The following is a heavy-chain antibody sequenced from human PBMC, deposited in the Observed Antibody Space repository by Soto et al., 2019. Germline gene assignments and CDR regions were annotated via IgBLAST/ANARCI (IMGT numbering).Heavy chain of an antibody. CDR2: IYYSGST. V-gene: IGHV4-30-4*01. CDR1: GGSISSGDYY. CDR3: AGGYDDVWGSYRPPSFDY. J-gene: IGHJ4*02. D-gene: IGHD3-16*02. Sequence: QVQLQESGPGLVKPSQTLSLTCTVSGGSISSGDYYWSWIRQPPGKGLEWIGYIYYSGSTYYNPSLKSGVTISVHTSPTQFSLKLSLVTGAATAVYYCAGGYDDVWGSYRPPSFDYWGQGTLVPVST.